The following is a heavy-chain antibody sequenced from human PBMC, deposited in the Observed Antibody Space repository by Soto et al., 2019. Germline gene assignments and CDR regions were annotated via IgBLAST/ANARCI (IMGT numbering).Heavy chain of an antibody. D-gene: IGHD5-18*01. V-gene: IGHV1-24*01. Sequence: ASVKVSCKVSGYTLSEVSMHWVRQAPGKGLEWMGGFDPEDGETIYAQKFQGRVTMTEDTSTDTAYMELSSLRSEDTAVYYCAADPGYNYVMGFDHWGQGTQVTVSS. CDR2: FDPEDGET. J-gene: IGHJ4*02. CDR3: AADPGYNYVMGFDH. CDR1: GYTLSEVS.